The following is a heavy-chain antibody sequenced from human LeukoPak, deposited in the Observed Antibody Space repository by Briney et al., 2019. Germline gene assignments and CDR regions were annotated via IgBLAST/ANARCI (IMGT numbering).Heavy chain of an antibody. CDR3: ARGRDCSSTSCRASYYYYYMDV. J-gene: IGHJ6*03. Sequence: SVKVSCKASGGTFSSYAISWERQAPGQGLEWMGGIIPIFGTANYAQKFQGRVTITTDESTSTAYMELSSLRSEDTAVYYCARGRDCSSTSCRASYYYYYMDVWGKGTTVTVSS. CDR1: GGTFSSYA. D-gene: IGHD2-2*01. V-gene: IGHV1-69*05. CDR2: IIPIFGTA.